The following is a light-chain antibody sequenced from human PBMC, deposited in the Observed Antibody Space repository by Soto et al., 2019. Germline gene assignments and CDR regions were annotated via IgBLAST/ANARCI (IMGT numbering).Light chain of an antibody. CDR2: GAS. J-gene: IGKJ1*01. V-gene: IGKV3-15*01. Sequence: EFVFTQSPGTLSLSPGERATLSCRATQSVSSSLAWYQQKPGQAPRLLIYGASTRATGIPARFSGSGSGTEFTLTINSLQSEDFAVYYCQQYNNWWTFGQGTKVDIK. CDR3: QQYNNWWT. CDR1: QSVSSS.